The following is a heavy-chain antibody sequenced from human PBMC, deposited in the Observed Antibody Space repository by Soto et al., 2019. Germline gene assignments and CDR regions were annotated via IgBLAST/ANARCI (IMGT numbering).Heavy chain of an antibody. J-gene: IGHJ5*02. CDR2: IYHSGST. CDR1: GGSISSSNW. D-gene: IGHD3-10*01. CDR3: ASDYRLRGVMRWFDP. Sequence: QVQLQESGPGLVKPSGTLSLTCAVSGGSISSSNWWSWVRQPPGKGLEWIGEIYHSGSTNYNPSLQTRFTISVDKSKNQFSLQLSSATAADTAVSYGASDYRLRGVMRWFDPWGPGTLVTVSS. V-gene: IGHV4-4*02.